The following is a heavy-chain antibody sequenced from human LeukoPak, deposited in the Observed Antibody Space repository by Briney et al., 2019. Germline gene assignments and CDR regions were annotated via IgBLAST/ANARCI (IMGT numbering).Heavy chain of an antibody. CDR3: ARDFIGDGYNAFDY. D-gene: IGHD5-24*01. CDR1: GFTVSSNY. CDR2: IYSGGST. Sequence: GGSLRLSCAASGFTVSSNYMSWVRQAPGKGLEWVSVIYSGGSTYYADSVKGRFTISRDNSKNTLYLQMHSLRAEDTAVYYCARDFIGDGYNAFDYWGQGTLVTVSS. V-gene: IGHV3-66*02. J-gene: IGHJ4*02.